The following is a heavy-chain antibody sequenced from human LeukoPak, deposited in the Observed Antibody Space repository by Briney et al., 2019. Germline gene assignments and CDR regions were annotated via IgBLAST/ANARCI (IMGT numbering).Heavy chain of an antibody. CDR2: IYHSGST. J-gene: IGHJ4*02. CDR1: GFIFSDYG. CDR3: ASWESYGDYLNY. V-gene: IGHV4-4*02. D-gene: IGHD4-17*01. Sequence: PGGSLRLSCAASGFIFSDYGMSWVRQPPGKGLEWIGEIYHSGSTNYNPSLKSRVTISVDKSKNQFSLKLSSVTAADTAVYYCASWESYGDYLNYWGQGTLVTVSS.